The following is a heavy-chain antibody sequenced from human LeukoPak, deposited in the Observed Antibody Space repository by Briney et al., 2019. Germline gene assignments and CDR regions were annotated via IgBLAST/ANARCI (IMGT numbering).Heavy chain of an antibody. J-gene: IGHJ4*02. CDR1: GYTFTSCD. CDR2: MNPNSGNT. Sequence: ASVRVSCKASGYTFTSCDINWVRQATGQGLEWMGWMNPNSGNTGYGQSFQGRITMTRDISIGTAYMELSNLTSEDTAIYYCTRGSGGRRDNWGQGTLVTVSA. CDR3: TRGSGGRRDN. V-gene: IGHV1-8*01. D-gene: IGHD4-23*01.